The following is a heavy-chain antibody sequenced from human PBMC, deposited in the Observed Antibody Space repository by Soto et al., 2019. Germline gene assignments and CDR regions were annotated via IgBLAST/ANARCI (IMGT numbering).Heavy chain of an antibody. Sequence: QVQLVESGGGLVQPGRSLRLSCAASGFTFSSYGMHWVRQAPGKGLQWVAVISYDGSNKYYADSVKGRFTIPRDNSKNTLYLQMNSLRAEDTAVYYCVGGYYFGDYWGQGTLVTVSS. J-gene: IGHJ4*02. CDR2: ISYDGSNK. D-gene: IGHD3-22*01. V-gene: IGHV3-30*03. CDR1: GFTFSSYG. CDR3: VGGYYFGDY.